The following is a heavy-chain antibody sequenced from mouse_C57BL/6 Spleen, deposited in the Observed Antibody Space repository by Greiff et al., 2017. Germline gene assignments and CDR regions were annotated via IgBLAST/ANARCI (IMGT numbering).Heavy chain of an antibody. D-gene: IGHD1-1*01. Sequence: VKLQQPGTELVKPGASVKLSCKASGYTFTSYWMHWVKQRPGQGLEWIGNINPSNGGTTYNEKFKSKATLTVDKSSSTAYMQLSSLTSEDAAVYDCARSWVITTVPGYWGQGTTLTVSS. CDR3: ARSWVITTVPGY. CDR1: GYTFTSYW. V-gene: IGHV1-53*01. J-gene: IGHJ2*01. CDR2: INPSNGGT.